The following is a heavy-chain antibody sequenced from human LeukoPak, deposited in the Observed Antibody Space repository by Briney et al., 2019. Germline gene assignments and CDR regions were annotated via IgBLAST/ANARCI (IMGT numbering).Heavy chain of an antibody. V-gene: IGHV3-74*01. CDR3: ARDSADISV. J-gene: IGHJ6*04. D-gene: IGHD5-12*01. CDR1: GFTFSTYW. Sequence: GGSLRLSCAASGFTFSTYWMHWVRQGPGKGLVWVSRTNPDGSSTSYADSVKGRFTISRDNAKNTVYLQMNSLRAEDTVVYYCARDSADISVWGKGTTVTVSS. CDR2: TNPDGSST.